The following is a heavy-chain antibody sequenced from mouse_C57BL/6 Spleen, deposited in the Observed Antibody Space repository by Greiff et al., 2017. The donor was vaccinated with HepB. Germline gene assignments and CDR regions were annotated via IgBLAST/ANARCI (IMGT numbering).Heavy chain of an antibody. CDR1: GYTFTDYN. Sequence: EVQVVESGPELVKPGASVKIPCKASGYTFTDYNMDWVKQSHGKSLEWIGDINPNNGGTIYNQKFKGKATLTVDKSSSTAYMELRSLTSEDTAVYYCARNYGSSSSSYWYFDVWGTGTTVTVSS. V-gene: IGHV1-18*01. CDR2: INPNNGGT. D-gene: IGHD1-1*01. J-gene: IGHJ1*03. CDR3: ARNYGSSSSSYWYFDV.